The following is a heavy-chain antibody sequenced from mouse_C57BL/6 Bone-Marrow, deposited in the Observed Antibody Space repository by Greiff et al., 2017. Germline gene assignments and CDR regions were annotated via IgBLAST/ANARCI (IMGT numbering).Heavy chain of an antibody. V-gene: IGHV1-64*01. D-gene: IGHD4-1*01. J-gene: IGHJ2*01. CDR3: ARRDWDYFDY. CDR1: GYTFTSYW. Sequence: VQLQQPGAELVKPGASVKLSCKASGYTFTSYWMHWVKQRPGQGLEWIGMIHPNSGSTNYNEKFKSKATLTVDKSSSTAYMQLSSLTSEDSAVYYCARRDWDYFDYGGQGTTLTVSS. CDR2: IHPNSGST.